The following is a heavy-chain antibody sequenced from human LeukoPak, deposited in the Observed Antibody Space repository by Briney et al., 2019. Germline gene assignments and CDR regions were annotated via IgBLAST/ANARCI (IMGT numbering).Heavy chain of an antibody. J-gene: IGHJ4*02. CDR1: GGSISSYY. Sequence: SETLSLTCTVSGGSISSYYWSWIRQPPGKGLEWIGYIYTSGSTNYNPSLKSRVTISVDTSKNQFSLKLSSVTAADTAVYYCARHKDYYEGFDYWGQGTLVTVSS. CDR2: IYTSGST. D-gene: IGHD3-22*01. V-gene: IGHV4-4*09. CDR3: ARHKDYYEGFDY.